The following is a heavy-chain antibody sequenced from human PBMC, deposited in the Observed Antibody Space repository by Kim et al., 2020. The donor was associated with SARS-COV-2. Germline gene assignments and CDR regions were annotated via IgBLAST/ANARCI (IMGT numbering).Heavy chain of an antibody. CDR1: GFTFSIYA. Sequence: GGSLRLSCSASGFTFSIYAMHWVRQAPGKGLEWVALISYDGSDKYYADSVKGRFTMSRDNSKNTLYLQINILRAEDTAVYYCARSQISYHSSDRHTRRSYYYYGMDVWGQGTTVTVSS. V-gene: IGHV3-30*04. D-gene: IGHD3-22*01. CDR2: ISYDGSDK. CDR3: ARSQISYHSSDRHTRRSYYYYGMDV. J-gene: IGHJ6*02.